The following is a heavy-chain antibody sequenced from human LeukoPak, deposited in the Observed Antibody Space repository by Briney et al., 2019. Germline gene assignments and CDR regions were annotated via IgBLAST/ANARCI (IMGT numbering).Heavy chain of an antibody. J-gene: IGHJ6*02. Sequence: GGSLRLSCAASGFTFSSYWMHWVRQAPGKGLVWVSRINIAGSSTIYADSVKGRFTISRDNAKNTLYLQINSLRAEDTAVYYCARGGMANAPREHYYYGLDVWGQGTTVTVSS. D-gene: IGHD5-24*01. CDR2: INIAGSST. CDR3: ARGGMANAPREHYYYGLDV. CDR1: GFTFSSYW. V-gene: IGHV3-74*01.